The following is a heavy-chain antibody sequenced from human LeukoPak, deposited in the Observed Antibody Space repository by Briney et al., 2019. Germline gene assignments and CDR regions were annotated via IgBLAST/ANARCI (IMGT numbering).Heavy chain of an antibody. Sequence: GGSLRLSCAASGFTFSSYGMHWVRQAPGKGLEWVAVISYDGSNKYYADSVKGRFTMSRDNSKNTVYLQVNSLRAEDTAVYFCAKGNGNYYDSSGYYSFDYWGQGTLVTVSS. J-gene: IGHJ4*02. V-gene: IGHV3-30*18. CDR3: AKGNGNYYDSSGYYSFDY. CDR1: GFTFSSYG. D-gene: IGHD3-22*01. CDR2: ISYDGSNK.